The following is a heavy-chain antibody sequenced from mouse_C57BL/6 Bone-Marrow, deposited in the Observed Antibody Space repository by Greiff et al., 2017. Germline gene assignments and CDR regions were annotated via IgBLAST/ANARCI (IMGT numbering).Heavy chain of an antibody. D-gene: IGHD1-1*01. J-gene: IGHJ1*03. CDR1: GYTFTSYG. V-gene: IGHV1-81*01. Sequence: VQLQQSGAELARPGASVKLSCKASGYTFTSYGISWVKQRTGQGLEWIGEIYPRSGNTYYNEKFKGKATLTADKSSSTAYMEIRSLTSEDSAVYFCARGATVVGRYFDVWGTGTTVTVSS. CDR2: IYPRSGNT. CDR3: ARGATVVGRYFDV.